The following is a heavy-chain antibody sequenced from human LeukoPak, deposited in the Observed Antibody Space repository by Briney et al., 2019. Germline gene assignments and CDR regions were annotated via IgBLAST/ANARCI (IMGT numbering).Heavy chain of an antibody. D-gene: IGHD2-15*01. Sequence: GESLRISCKGSGYSFTTYWIGWVRQMPGKGLEWMGIIYPGDYDTRYSPSFQGQVTMSADKSISTAYLQWSSLKASDTAMYYCARQGCSGGRCYYSDFQHWGQGTLVTVSS. CDR2: IYPGDYDT. CDR1: GYSFTTYW. V-gene: IGHV5-51*01. J-gene: IGHJ1*01. CDR3: ARQGCSGGRCYYSDFQH.